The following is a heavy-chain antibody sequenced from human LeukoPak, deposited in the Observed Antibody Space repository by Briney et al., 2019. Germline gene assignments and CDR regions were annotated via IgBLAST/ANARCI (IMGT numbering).Heavy chain of an antibody. D-gene: IGHD6-13*01. CDR1: GFTFSSYS. J-gene: IGHJ3*02. V-gene: IGHV3-21*01. CDR3: ARAEKQQPYAFDI. CDR2: ISSSSSYI. Sequence: GGSLRLSCAASGFTFSSYSMNWVRQAPGKGLEWVSSISSSSSYIYYADSVKGRFTISRDNAKNSLYPQMNSLRAEDTAVYYCARAEKQQPYAFDIWGQGTMVTVSS.